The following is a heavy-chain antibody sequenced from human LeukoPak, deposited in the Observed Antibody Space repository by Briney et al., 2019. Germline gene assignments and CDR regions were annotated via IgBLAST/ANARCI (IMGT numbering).Heavy chain of an antibody. V-gene: IGHV4-39*01. CDR1: GDSISSSSYY. Sequence: SETLSLTCTVSGDSISSSSYYWGWIRQPPGKGLEWIGSIYYSGSTYYNPSLKSRVTIFIDTSKNQFSLKLSSVTAADTAVYYCATSGGIVAKLDYWGQGTLVTVSS. CDR2: IYYSGST. D-gene: IGHD5-12*01. J-gene: IGHJ4*02. CDR3: ATSGGIVAKLDY.